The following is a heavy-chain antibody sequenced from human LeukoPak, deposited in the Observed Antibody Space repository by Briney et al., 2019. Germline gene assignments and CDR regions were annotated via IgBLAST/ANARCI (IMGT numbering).Heavy chain of an antibody. J-gene: IGHJ1*01. CDR2: FDPEDGET. CDR3: ATAYYYDSAPYFQH. CDR1: GHTLTELS. V-gene: IGHV1-24*01. Sequence: ASVKVSCKVSGHTLTELSMHWVRQAPGKGLEWMGGFDPEDGETIYAQKFQGRVTMTEDTSTDTAYMELSSLRSEDTAVYYCATAYYYDSAPYFQHWGQGTLVTVSS. D-gene: IGHD3-22*01.